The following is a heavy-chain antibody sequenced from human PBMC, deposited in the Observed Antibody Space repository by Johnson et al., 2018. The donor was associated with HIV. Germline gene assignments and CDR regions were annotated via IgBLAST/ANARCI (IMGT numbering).Heavy chain of an antibody. V-gene: IGHV3-30-3*01. D-gene: IGHD6-13*01. CDR2: ISHEGLNK. Sequence: QVQLVESGGGVVQPGRSLRLSCAASGFTFSSYTMYWVRQAPGKGLEWVALISHEGLNKYYADSVKGRFTISRDNSKNTLFLQMNSLRAEDTAVYYCASWGGGSSWNHDAFDIWGQGTMVTVSS. CDR1: GFTFSSYT. J-gene: IGHJ3*02. CDR3: ASWGGGSSWNHDAFDI.